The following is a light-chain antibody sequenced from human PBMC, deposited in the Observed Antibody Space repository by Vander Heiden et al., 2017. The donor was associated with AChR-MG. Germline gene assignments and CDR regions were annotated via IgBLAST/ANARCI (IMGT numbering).Light chain of an antibody. J-gene: IGLJ3*02. V-gene: IGLV1-40*01. Sequence: QSVLTQPPSVSGAPGQRVTISCSGSTSNIGAGYDVFWYQQLPGTAPKLLIYGDNDRPSGVPDRFSASKSGTSGSLAITGLQAEDEADYYCQSYDNSLTTSLFGGGTKLTVL. CDR2: GDN. CDR1: TSNIGAGYD. CDR3: QSYDNSLTTSL.